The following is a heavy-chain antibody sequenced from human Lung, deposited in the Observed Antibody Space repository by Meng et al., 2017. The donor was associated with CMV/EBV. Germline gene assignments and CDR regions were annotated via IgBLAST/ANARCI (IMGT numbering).Heavy chain of an antibody. D-gene: IGHD3-22*01. Sequence: GGSLRLSCAASGFTFSTYWMSWVRQAPGRGLEWVANINQGGSEKYYVASVMGRFTVSRDNAKNSLYLQMNSLRAEDTAIYYCATSSSGFFANWGQGALVTVSS. J-gene: IGHJ4*02. CDR2: INQGGSEK. CDR1: GFTFSTYW. CDR3: ATSSSGFFAN. V-gene: IGHV3-7*01.